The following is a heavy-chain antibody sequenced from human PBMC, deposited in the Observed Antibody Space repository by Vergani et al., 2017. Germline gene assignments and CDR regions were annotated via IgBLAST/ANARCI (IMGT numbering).Heavy chain of an antibody. CDR3: ARGDYGILTGYRY. J-gene: IGHJ4*02. CDR2: INPSGGHT. CDR1: GYFFSGYF. D-gene: IGHD3-9*01. Sequence: QVQLVQSGAEVKKPGASVRVSCKGYGYFFSGYFMHWVRQAPGQGLEWMGIINPSGGHTNYAQKFQGRVTMTRDTSTSTVYMELSSLRSEDTAIYYCARGDYGILTGYRYWGQGTLVTVSA. V-gene: IGHV1-46*03.